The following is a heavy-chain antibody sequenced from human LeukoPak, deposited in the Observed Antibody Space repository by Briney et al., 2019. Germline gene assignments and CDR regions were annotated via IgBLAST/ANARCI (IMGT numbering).Heavy chain of an antibody. J-gene: IGHJ4*02. D-gene: IGHD3-22*01. CDR3: LRGDSRDF. V-gene: IGHV3-21*06. Sequence: GGSLRLSCAACGFAFSSYTMNWARQAPGKGLEWVASINSGGTTTHYAFSVKGRFTISRDNAQNVLYLQMNGLRGDDAAVYYCLRGDSRDFWGQGTLVTVSS. CDR2: INSGGTTT. CDR1: GFAFSSYT.